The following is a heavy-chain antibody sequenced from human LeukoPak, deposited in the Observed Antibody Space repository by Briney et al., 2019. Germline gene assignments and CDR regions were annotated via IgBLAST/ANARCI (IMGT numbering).Heavy chain of an antibody. V-gene: IGHV1-8*01. J-gene: IGHJ6*03. CDR2: MNPHSGNT. D-gene: IGHD1-1*01. CDR1: GYTFTTYD. Sequence: ASVKVSCKASGYTFTTYDITWVRQATGQGLEWMGWMNPHSGNTAYAQKYQGRVTMTRNTSISTAYVELSSLRSEDTAVYYCARVDNDGYYMDVWGKGTTVTVSS. CDR3: ARVDNDGYYMDV.